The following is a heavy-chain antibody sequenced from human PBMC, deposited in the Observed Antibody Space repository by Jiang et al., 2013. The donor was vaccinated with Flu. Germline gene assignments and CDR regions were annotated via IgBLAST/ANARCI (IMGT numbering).Heavy chain of an antibody. D-gene: IGHD3-10*01. J-gene: IGHJ4*02. CDR3: ARIDITMVRGAFDY. Sequence: KPTQTLTLTCTVSGFSLSNARMGVSWIRQPPGKALEWLAHIFSNDEKSYSTSLKSRLTISKDTSKSQVVLTMTNMDPVDTATYYCARIDITMVRGAFDYWGQGTLVTV. V-gene: IGHV2-26*01. CDR2: IFSNDEK. CDR1: GFSLSNARMG.